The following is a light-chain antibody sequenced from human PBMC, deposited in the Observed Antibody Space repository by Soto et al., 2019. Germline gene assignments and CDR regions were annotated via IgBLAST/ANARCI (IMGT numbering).Light chain of an antibody. CDR3: QSYDSSLRV. CDR1: SSNIGAGYD. CDR2: GNS. Sequence: QSVLTQPPSVSGAPGQRVTISCTGSSSNIGAGYDVHWYQQLPGTAPKLLIYGNSNRPSGVPDRFSGSKSGTSACLAITGLQAEDEADYYCQSYDSSLRVFGTGTKVTVL. J-gene: IGLJ1*01. V-gene: IGLV1-40*01.